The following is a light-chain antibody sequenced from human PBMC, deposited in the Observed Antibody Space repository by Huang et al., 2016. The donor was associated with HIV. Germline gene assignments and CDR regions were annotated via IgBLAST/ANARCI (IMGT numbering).Light chain of an antibody. CDR3: QQYGSSSWT. Sequence: EIVLTQSPVTVSLSPGERATLSCRASQSVSSYLAWYQQKSGQAPRLVIFGASNRDTGIPDRFSGSGSGTDFTLTISRLDPDDFAVYYCQQYGSSSWTFGQGTRVEIK. J-gene: IGKJ1*01. V-gene: IGKV3-20*01. CDR1: QSVSSY. CDR2: GAS.